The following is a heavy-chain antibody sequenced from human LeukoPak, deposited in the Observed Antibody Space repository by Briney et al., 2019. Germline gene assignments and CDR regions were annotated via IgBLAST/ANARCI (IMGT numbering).Heavy chain of an antibody. CDR3: ARDPNLGDYMDV. CDR1: GGSISSGSYY. Sequence: PSETLSLTCTVSGGSISSGSYYWSWIRQPAGKGLEWIGRIYTSGSTNYNPSLKSRVTISVDTSKNQFSLKLSSVTAADTAVYYCARDPNLGDYMDVWGKGTTVTVSS. V-gene: IGHV4-61*02. CDR2: IYTSGST. D-gene: IGHD3-10*01. J-gene: IGHJ6*03.